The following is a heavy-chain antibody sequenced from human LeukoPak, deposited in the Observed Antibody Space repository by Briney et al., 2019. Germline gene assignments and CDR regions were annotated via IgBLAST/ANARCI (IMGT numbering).Heavy chain of an antibody. V-gene: IGHV4-39*01. J-gene: IGHJ5*02. CDR2: IYYSGST. CDR1: GGSISSSSYY. CDR3: ARRDSYGYNWFDP. D-gene: IGHD5-18*01. Sequence: SETLSLTCTVSGGSISSSSYYWGWIRQPPGKGLEWIGGIYYSGSTYYNPSLKSRVTISVDTSKNQFSLKLSSVTAADTAVYYCARRDSYGYNWFDPWGQGTLVTVSS.